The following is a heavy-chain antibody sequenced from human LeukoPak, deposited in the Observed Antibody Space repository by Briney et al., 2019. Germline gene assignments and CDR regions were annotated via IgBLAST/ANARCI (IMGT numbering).Heavy chain of an antibody. CDR3: TTDLSIVVVTLDAFDI. Sequence: AGGSLRLSCAASGFTFSNAWMSWVRQAPGKGLEWVGRIKSKTDGGTTDYAAPVKGRFTISRDDSKNTLYLQMNSLKTEDTAVYYCTTDLSIVVVTLDAFDIWGQGTMVTVSS. D-gene: IGHD2-21*02. V-gene: IGHV3-15*01. CDR2: IKSKTDGGTT. CDR1: GFTFSNAW. J-gene: IGHJ3*02.